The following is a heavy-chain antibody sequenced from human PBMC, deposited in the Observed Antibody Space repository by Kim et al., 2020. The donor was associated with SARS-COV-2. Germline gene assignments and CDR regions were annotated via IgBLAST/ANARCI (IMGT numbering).Heavy chain of an antibody. CDR3: ARDRIGHCISTICSLHFDY. CDR2: TGST. CDR1: GGSISSYS. D-gene: IGHD2-2*01. V-gene: IGHV4-59*01. J-gene: IGHJ4*02. Sequence: SETLSLTCTVSGGSISSYSWSWIRQTPGKGLEWIGYTGSTNYNPSLKTRVTISIDTSQNQFSLKLSSVTAADTAVCYCARDRIGHCISTICSLHFDYWGQRTLVTVSS.